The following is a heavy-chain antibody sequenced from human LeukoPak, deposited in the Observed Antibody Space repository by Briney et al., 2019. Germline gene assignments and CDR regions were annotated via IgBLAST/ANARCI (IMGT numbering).Heavy chain of an antibody. Sequence: GGSLRLSCTASGFTFNTYTMNWVRQGPGKGLEWVSSISSSSDYIYYADSVKGRFTISRDNAKNSLYLQMNSLRAEDTAVYYCARVSGGLYSGYDSPYFDYWGQGTLVTVSS. CDR2: ISSSSDYI. V-gene: IGHV3-21*04. D-gene: IGHD5-12*01. J-gene: IGHJ4*02. CDR1: GFTFNTYT. CDR3: ARVSGGLYSGYDSPYFDY.